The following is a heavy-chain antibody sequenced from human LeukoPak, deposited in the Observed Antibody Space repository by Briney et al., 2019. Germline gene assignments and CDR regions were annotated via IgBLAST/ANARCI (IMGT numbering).Heavy chain of an antibody. D-gene: IGHD6-19*01. J-gene: IGHJ4*02. CDR1: GFTVSSNY. Sequence: GGSLRLSCAASGFTVSSNYMSWVRQAPGKGLEWVSVIYSGGSTYYADSVKGRFTISRDNSKNTLYLQMNSLRAEDTAVYYCAREGRRQWLEYYFDYWGQGTLVTVSS. CDR2: IYSGGST. V-gene: IGHV3-53*01. CDR3: AREGRRQWLEYYFDY.